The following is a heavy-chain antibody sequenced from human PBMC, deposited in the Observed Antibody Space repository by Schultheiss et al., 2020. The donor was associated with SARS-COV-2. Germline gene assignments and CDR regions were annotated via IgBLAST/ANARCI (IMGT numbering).Heavy chain of an antibody. Sequence: SETLSLTCAVYGGSFSGYSWSWIRQPPGKGLEWIGCVQSSGSTNYNPSLKSRVTISVDTSKNQFSLKLSSVTAADTAVYYCAGRRITLFGVITYGMDVWGQGTTVTVSS. CDR1: GGSFSGYS. J-gene: IGHJ6*02. V-gene: IGHV4-59*01. CDR3: AGRRITLFGVITYGMDV. D-gene: IGHD3-3*01. CDR2: VQSSGST.